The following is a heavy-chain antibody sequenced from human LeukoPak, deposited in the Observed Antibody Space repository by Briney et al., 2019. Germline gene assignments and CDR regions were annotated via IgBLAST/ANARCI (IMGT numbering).Heavy chain of an antibody. CDR3: ASDSFYESGGYFYY. J-gene: IGHJ4*02. Sequence: SETLSLTCSVSGGSINVFYWSWIRQPAGKGLQWIGRISTSGNTDYNPSLKSRVTMSVDTSNNQFSLKVTSVTAADTAVYYCASDSFYESGGYFYYWGQGTPVTVSS. CDR2: ISTSGNT. V-gene: IGHV4-4*07. D-gene: IGHD3-22*01. CDR1: GGSINVFY.